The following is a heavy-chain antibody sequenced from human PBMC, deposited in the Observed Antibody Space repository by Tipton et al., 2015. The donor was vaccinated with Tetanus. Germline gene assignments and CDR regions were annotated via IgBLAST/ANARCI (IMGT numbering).Heavy chain of an antibody. V-gene: IGHV1-18*04. Sequence: QSGAEVKKPGASVKVSCKASGYTFTSYYMHWVRQAPGQGLEWMGWISAYNGNTNYAQKLQGRVTMTTDTSTSTAYMELRSLRSDDTAVYYCVVVVAAIFPYWGQGTLVTVSS. D-gene: IGHD2-15*01. CDR1: GYTFTSYY. CDR3: VVVVAAIFPY. J-gene: IGHJ4*02. CDR2: ISAYNGNT.